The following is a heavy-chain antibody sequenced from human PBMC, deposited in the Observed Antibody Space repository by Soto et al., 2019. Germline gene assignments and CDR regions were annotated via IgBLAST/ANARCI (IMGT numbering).Heavy chain of an antibody. V-gene: IGHV1-46*03. D-gene: IGHD3-9*01. J-gene: IGHJ4*02. CDR3: VRASPFLTGPDY. Sequence: GASVKVSCKASGYPFTSYYMHWVRQAPGQGLEWMGIINPGDATTYYPQRFQGRVTMTRDTSTSTVYMEVSSLRSEDTAVYYCVRASPFLTGPDYWGQGTLVTVSS. CDR1: GYPFTSYY. CDR2: INPGDATT.